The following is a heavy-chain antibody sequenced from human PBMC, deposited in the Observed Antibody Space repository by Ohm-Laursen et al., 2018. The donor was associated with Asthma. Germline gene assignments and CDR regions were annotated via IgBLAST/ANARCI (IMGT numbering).Heavy chain of an antibody. J-gene: IGHJ4*02. CDR3: VRDSIVATTKHPFDY. Sequence: SLRLSCAASGFTFSSYAMSWVRQAPGKGLEWVSVISGSGGSTYYADSVKGRFTISRDNSRNTLYLQMNSLRAEDTAVYYCVRDSIVATTKHPFDYWGQGTLVTVSS. D-gene: IGHD5-12*01. CDR1: GFTFSSYA. V-gene: IGHV3-23*01. CDR2: ISGSGGST.